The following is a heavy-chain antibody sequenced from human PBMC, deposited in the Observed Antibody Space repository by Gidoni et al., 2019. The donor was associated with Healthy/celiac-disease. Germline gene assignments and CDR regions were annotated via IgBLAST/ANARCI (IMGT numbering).Heavy chain of an antibody. CDR2: FDPEDGET. CDR3: AEMVRGWGPYNWFDP. Sequence: QVQLVQSGAEVKKPGASVKVSCKVSGYPLTELPMHWVRQAPGKGLEWMGGFDPEDGETIYAQKFQGRVTMTEDTSTDTAYMELSSLRSEDTAVYYCAEMVRGWGPYNWFDPWGQGTLVTVSS. V-gene: IGHV1-24*01. J-gene: IGHJ5*02. D-gene: IGHD6-19*01. CDR1: GYPLTELP.